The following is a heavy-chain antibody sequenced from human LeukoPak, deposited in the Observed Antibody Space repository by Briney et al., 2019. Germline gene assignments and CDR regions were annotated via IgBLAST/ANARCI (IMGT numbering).Heavy chain of an antibody. CDR3: ARGSSIVTSTIDRFDP. CDR1: GYTFTGYY. Sequence: ASVKVSCNSSGYTFTGYYMHWVRQAPGQGLEWMGWDNPNSGGTHYAQKFQGRVTMTRDTSINTAYVELSRLRSDDTAIYYCARGSSIVTSTIDRFDPWGQGALVAVSS. D-gene: IGHD1-26*01. V-gene: IGHV1-2*02. CDR2: DNPNSGGT. J-gene: IGHJ5*02.